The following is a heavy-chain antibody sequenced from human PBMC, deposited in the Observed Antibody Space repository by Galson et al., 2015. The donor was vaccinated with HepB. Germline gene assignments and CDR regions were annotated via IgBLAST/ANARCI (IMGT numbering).Heavy chain of an antibody. J-gene: IGHJ4*02. V-gene: IGHV1-18*04. D-gene: IGHD3-22*01. CDR3: ARSETEYYYDTSGSKWVDY. CDR2: ISAYNGNT. Sequence: SVKVSCKASGYTFTSYAISWVRQAPGQGLEWVGWISAYNGNTNYAQKLQGRVTMTTDTSTSTAYMELRSLRSDDTAVYYCARSETEYYYDTSGSKWVDYWGQGTLVTVSS. CDR1: GYTFTSYA.